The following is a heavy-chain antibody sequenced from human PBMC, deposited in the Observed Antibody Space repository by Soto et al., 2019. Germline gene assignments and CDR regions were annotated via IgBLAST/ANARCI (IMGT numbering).Heavy chain of an antibody. D-gene: IGHD1-26*01. V-gene: IGHV3-23*01. Sequence: EVQLLESGGGLVQPGGSLRLSCSASGFSFGSNSMAWVSQAPGKGLEWVASISDTAHRIFHEDSVKGRFTISRDYSKHRLYLQMNSLRAEDTALYYCEILALGKFDFWGQGTLVIVSS. CDR1: GFSFGSNS. CDR2: ISDTAHRI. CDR3: EILALGKFDF. J-gene: IGHJ4*02.